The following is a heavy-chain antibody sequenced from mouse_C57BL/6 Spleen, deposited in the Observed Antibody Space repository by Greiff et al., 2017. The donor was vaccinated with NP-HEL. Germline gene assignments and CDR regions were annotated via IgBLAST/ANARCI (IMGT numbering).Heavy chain of an antibody. CDR1: GYAFSSYW. D-gene: IGHD1-1*01. Sequence: VQLQQSGAELVKPGASVKISCKASGYAFSSYWMNWVKQRPGKGLEWIGQIYPGDGDTNYNGKFKGKATLTAAKSSSTAYMQLSSLTSEDSAVYFCARSYYGSSYPYWYFDVWGTGTTVTVSS. V-gene: IGHV1-80*01. CDR3: ARSYYGSSYPYWYFDV. CDR2: IYPGDGDT. J-gene: IGHJ1*03.